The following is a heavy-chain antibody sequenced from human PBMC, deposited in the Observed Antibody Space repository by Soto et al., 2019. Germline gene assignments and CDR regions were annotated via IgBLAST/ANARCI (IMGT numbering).Heavy chain of an antibody. CDR2: INHSGST. Sequence: SETLSLTCAVYGGSFSGYYWSWIRQPPGKGLEWIGEINHSGSTNYNPSLKSRVTISVDTSKNQFSLKLSSVTAADTAVYYCAREYYYDSSDHPDAFDIWGQGTMVTVSS. J-gene: IGHJ3*02. CDR1: GGSFSGYY. D-gene: IGHD3-22*01. V-gene: IGHV4-34*01. CDR3: AREYYYDSSDHPDAFDI.